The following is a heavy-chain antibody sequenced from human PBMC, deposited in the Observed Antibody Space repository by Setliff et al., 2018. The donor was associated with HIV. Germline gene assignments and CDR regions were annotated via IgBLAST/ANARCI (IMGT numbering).Heavy chain of an antibody. Sequence: PGGSLRLSCAASGFTFGNYNMNWVRQAPGKGLEWVSSISYDSRFIYHADSMKGRFTISRDNAKKLVYLQMNSLRAEDTAIYYCARDRASSGYYARFDHWGQGTLVTVS. CDR3: ARDRASSGYYARFDH. D-gene: IGHD3-22*01. J-gene: IGHJ4*02. CDR2: ISYDSRFI. V-gene: IGHV3-21*01. CDR1: GFTFGNYN.